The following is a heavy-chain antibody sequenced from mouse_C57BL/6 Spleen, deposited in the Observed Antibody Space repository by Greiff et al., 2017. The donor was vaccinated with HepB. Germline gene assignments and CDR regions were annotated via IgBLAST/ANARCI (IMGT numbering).Heavy chain of an antibody. V-gene: IGHV1-80*01. J-gene: IGHJ1*03. Sequence: VQLQQSGAELVKPGASVKISCKASGYAFSSYWMNWVKQRPGKGLEWIGQIYPGDGDTNYNGKFKGKATLTADKSSSTADMQLSSLTSEDSAVYFCARLGDYDDWYFDVWGTGTTVTVSS. D-gene: IGHD2-4*01. CDR3: ARLGDYDDWYFDV. CDR2: IYPGDGDT. CDR1: GYAFSSYW.